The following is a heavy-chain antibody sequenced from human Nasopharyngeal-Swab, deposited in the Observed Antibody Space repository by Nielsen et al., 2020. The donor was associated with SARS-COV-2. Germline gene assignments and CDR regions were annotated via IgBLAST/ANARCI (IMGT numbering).Heavy chain of an antibody. J-gene: IGHJ5*02. CDR2: INHSGST. Sequence: PGKGLEWIGEINHSGSTNYNPSLKSRVTISVDTSKNQFSLKLSSVTAADTAVYYCARGLGKQITIFEVVIAYNWFDPWGQGTLVAVSS. CDR3: ARGLGKQITIFEVVIAYNWFDP. D-gene: IGHD3-3*01. V-gene: IGHV4-34*01.